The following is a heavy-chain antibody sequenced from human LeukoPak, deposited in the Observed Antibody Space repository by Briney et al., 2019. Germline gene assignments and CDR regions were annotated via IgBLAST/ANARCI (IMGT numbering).Heavy chain of an antibody. Sequence: GGSLRLSCAASGFTFSSYAMHWVRQAPGKGLEYVSAISSNGGSTYYANSVKGRFTISRDNSKNTLYLQMGSLRAEDMAVYYCARGHISSGWYGGARDIWGQGTMVTVSS. V-gene: IGHV3-64*01. CDR2: ISSNGGST. D-gene: IGHD6-19*01. CDR3: ARGHISSGWYGGARDI. J-gene: IGHJ3*02. CDR1: GFTFSSYA.